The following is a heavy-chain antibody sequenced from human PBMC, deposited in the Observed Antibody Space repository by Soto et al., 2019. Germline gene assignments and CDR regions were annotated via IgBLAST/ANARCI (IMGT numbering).Heavy chain of an antibody. D-gene: IGHD1-1*01. V-gene: IGHV4-34*01. Sequence: QVQLQQWGAGLLKPSETLSLTCAVYGGSFSGYYWSWIRQPPGKGLEWMGEINHSGSTNYNPALTSRVTISVDTSKNQFSLKLSSVTAADPAVYYCASGRTNTRYFPYYYYMDVWGKGTTVTVSS. CDR2: INHSGST. CDR3: ASGRTNTRYFPYYYYMDV. J-gene: IGHJ6*03. CDR1: GGSFSGYY.